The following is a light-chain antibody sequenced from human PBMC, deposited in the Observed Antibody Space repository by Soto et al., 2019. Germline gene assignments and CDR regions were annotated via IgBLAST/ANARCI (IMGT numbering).Light chain of an antibody. CDR3: SSYTGTHTLPYV. V-gene: IGLV2-14*01. Sequence: QSVLTQPASVSGSPGQTITISCTGTSSDVGGYNRVSWYQQDPGKAPKLLISEVTSRPSGVSNRFSGSKSGNTASLTISGLQAEDEAEYYCSSYTGTHTLPYVFGTGTKLTVL. CDR1: SSDVGGYNR. J-gene: IGLJ1*01. CDR2: EVT.